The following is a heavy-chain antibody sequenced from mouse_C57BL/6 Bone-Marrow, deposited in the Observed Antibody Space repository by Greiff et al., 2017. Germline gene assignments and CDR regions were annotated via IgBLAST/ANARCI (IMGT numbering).Heavy chain of an antibody. Sequence: VMLVESGPGLVAPSQSLSITCTVSGFSLTSYAISWVRQPPGKGLEWLGVIWTGGGTNYNSALKSRLSISKDNSKSQVFLKMNSLQKDDTARYNCGRNLDDYEGVDYWGQGTSVTVSA. CDR2: IWTGGGT. CDR1: GFSLTSYA. V-gene: IGHV2-9-1*01. CDR3: GRNLDDYEGVDY. D-gene: IGHD2-4*01. J-gene: IGHJ4*01.